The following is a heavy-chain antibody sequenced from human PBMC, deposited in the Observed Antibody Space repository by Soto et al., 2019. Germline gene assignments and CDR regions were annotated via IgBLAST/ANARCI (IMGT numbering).Heavy chain of an antibody. D-gene: IGHD2-2*01. CDR1: GFTFSSYW. V-gene: IGHV3-7*01. Sequence: ESGGGLVQPGGSLRLSCAASGFTFSSYWMSWVRQAPGKGLEWVANIKQDGSEKYYVDSVKGRFTISRDNAKNSLYLQMNSLRAEDTAVYYCARIAPRRVPAASLYFDYWGQGTLVTVSS. CDR3: ARIAPRRVPAASLYFDY. CDR2: IKQDGSEK. J-gene: IGHJ4*02.